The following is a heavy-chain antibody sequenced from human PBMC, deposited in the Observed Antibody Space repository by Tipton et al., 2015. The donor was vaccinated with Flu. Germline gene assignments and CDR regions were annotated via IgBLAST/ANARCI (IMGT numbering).Heavy chain of an antibody. D-gene: IGHD3-3*01. J-gene: IGHJ4*02. Sequence: SLRLSCAASGFTFSSYGMHWVRQAPGKGLEWVAVISYDGSNKYYADSVKGRFTISRDNSKNTLYLQMNSLRAEDTAVYYCAKDWVEWSGYSYTDYWGQGTLVTVSS. CDR2: ISYDGSNK. CDR1: GFTFSSYG. CDR3: AKDWVEWSGYSYTDY. V-gene: IGHV3-30*18.